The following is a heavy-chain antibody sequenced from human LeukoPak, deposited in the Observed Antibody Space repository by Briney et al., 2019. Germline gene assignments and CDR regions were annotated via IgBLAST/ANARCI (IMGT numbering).Heavy chain of an antibody. CDR3: ARDLSSDYFDY. V-gene: IGHV3-21*01. CDR1: GFTFSSYS. CDR2: ISSSSSYI. J-gene: IGHJ4*02. Sequence: GGSLRLSCAASGFTFSSYSMNWVRQAPGKGLEWVSSISSSSSYIYYADPVKGRFTISRDNAKNSLYLQMNSLRAEDTAVYYCARDLSSDYFDYWGQGTLVTVSS. D-gene: IGHD3-10*01.